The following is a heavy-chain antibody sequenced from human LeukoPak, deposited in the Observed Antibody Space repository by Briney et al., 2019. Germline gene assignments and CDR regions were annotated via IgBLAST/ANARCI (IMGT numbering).Heavy chain of an antibody. CDR2: ISSSGTYI. CDR1: GFPFSSYT. D-gene: IGHD3-10*01. V-gene: IGHV3-21*01. Sequence: GGSLRLSCAASGFPFSSYTMNWVRQAPGKGLEWVSSISSSGTYIYYADSVKGRFTISRDNARNSLYLQMNSLRVEDTAVYYCARAEGSGSSFDYWGQGTQVTVSS. CDR3: ARAEGSGSSFDY. J-gene: IGHJ4*02.